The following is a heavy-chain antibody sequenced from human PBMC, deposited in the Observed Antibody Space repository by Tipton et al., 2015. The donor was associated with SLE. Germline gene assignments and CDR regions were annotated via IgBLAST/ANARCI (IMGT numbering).Heavy chain of an antibody. Sequence: QSGAEVKKPGASVKVSCKASGYTFTSYAMHWVRRAPGQRLEWMGWINAGNGNTKYSQKFQGRVTITRDTSASTAYMELSSLRSEDTAVYYCARPPVIIGPPGYWGQGTLVTVSS. J-gene: IGHJ4*02. D-gene: IGHD3-3*01. V-gene: IGHV1-3*01. CDR3: ARPPVIIGPPGY. CDR2: INAGNGNT. CDR1: GYTFTSYA.